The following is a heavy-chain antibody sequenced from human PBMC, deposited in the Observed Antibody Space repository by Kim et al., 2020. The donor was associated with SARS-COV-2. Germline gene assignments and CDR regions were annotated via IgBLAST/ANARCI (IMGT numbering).Heavy chain of an antibody. V-gene: IGHV3-7*03. CDR2: IKQDGSEK. J-gene: IGHJ6*02. CDR1: GFTFSSYW. Sequence: GGSLRLSCAASGFTFSSYWMSWVRQAPGKGLEWVANIKQDGSEKYYVDSVKGRFTISRDNAKNSLYLQMNSLRAEDTAVYYCARDLSPPNTYYYYGMDGWGQGTPVTVSS. CDR3: ARDLSPPNTYYYYGMDG.